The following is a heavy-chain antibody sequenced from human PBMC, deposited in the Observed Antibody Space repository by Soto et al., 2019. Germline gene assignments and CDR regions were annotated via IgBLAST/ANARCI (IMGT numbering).Heavy chain of an antibody. CDR1: GGTFSTNG. CDR2: IIPIFGTT. CDR3: ARASDTTWYNWFDP. D-gene: IGHD2-8*02. V-gene: IGHV1-69*01. Sequence: QVQLVQSGAEVKKPGSSVKVSCRTSGGTFSTNGISWVRQAPGQGLEWMGVIIPIFGTTNYAHKFRGRVTITADESTSTVYMELSSLRSEDTAVYYCARASDTTWYNWFDPWGQGTLVTVSS. J-gene: IGHJ5*02.